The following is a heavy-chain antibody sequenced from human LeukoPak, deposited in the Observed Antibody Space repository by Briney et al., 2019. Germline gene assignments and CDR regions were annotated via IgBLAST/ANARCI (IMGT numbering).Heavy chain of an antibody. J-gene: IGHJ4*02. CDR1: GGSISRYY. CDR2: TYSSENT. CDR3: ARRGRNWAFDY. Sequence: SENLSLTCTVSGGSISRYYWSWIRQPPGKGLEWIGYTYSSENTYYNPSLKSRVTISVDTSKNQFSLKLSSVTAADTAVYYCARRGRNWAFDYWGQGTLVTVSS. D-gene: IGHD7-27*01. V-gene: IGHV4-59*01.